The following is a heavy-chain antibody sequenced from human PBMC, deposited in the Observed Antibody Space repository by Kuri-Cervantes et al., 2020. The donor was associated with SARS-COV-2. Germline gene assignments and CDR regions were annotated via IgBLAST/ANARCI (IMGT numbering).Heavy chain of an antibody. CDR1: GFSLSTSGMC. CDR2: IDWDDDK. CDR3: ARIQATTVIADY. D-gene: IGHD4-11*01. Sequence: SGPTLVKPTQTLTLTCTFSGFSLSTSGMCVSWIRQPPGKALEWLARIDWDDDKYYSTSLKTRLTISKDTSKNQVVLKMTNMDPLDTATYYCARIQATTVIADYWGQGTLVTVSS. V-gene: IGHV2-70*11. J-gene: IGHJ4*02.